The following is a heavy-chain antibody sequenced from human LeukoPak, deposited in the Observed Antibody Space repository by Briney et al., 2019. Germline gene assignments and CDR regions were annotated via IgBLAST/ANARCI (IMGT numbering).Heavy chain of an antibody. D-gene: IGHD5-18*01. CDR3: ASKGGGPLRNRIQLWLRQYYFDY. J-gene: IGHJ4*02. CDR2: ISSSGSTI. Sequence: PGGSLRLSCAASGFTFSDYYMSWIRQAPGKGLEWVSYISSSGSTIYYADSVKGRFTISRDNAKNSLYLQMNSLRAEDTAVYYCASKGGGPLRNRIQLWLRQYYFDYWGQGTLVTVSS. V-gene: IGHV3-11*01. CDR1: GFTFSDYY.